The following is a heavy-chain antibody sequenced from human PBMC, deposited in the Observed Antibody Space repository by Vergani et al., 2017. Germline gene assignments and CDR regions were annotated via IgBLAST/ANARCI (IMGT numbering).Heavy chain of an antibody. CDR2: IIPIFGTA. CDR3: ASPPYYYDSSGYYSDEYFQH. Sequence: QVQLVQSGAEVKKPGSSVKVSCKASEGTFSSYAISWVRQAPGQGLEWMGGIIPIFGTANYAQKFQGRVTITADESTSTAYMELSSLRSEDTAVYYCASPPYYYDSSGYYSDEYFQHWGQGTLVTVSS. D-gene: IGHD3-22*01. J-gene: IGHJ1*01. V-gene: IGHV1-69*01. CDR1: EGTFSSYA.